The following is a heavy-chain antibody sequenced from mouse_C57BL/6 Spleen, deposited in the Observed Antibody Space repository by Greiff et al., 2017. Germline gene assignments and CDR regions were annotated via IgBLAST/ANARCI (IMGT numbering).Heavy chain of an antibody. CDR3: ARNFQSGYYSAMDY. J-gene: IGHJ4*01. CDR2: IWSGGST. D-gene: IGHD2-2*01. CDR1: GFSLTSYG. Sequence: VQLQESGPGLVQPSQSLSITCTVSGFSLTSYGVHWVRQSPGKGLEWLGVIWSGGSTDYNAAFISRLSISKDNSKSQVFFKMNSLQADDTAIYYCARNFQSGYYSAMDYWGQGTSVTVSS. V-gene: IGHV2-2*01.